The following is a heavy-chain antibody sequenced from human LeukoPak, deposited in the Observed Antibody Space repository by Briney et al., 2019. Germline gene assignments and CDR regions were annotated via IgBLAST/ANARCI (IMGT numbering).Heavy chain of an antibody. D-gene: IGHD3-22*01. CDR3: AKADPMIVVVLPPIEFDY. V-gene: IGHV3-23*01. CDR2: ISGSGGST. CDR1: GFTFSSYA. J-gene: IGHJ4*02. Sequence: GGSLRLSCAASGFTFSSYAMSWVRQAPGKGLEWVSAISGSGGSTYYADSVKGRFTISRDNSKNTLYLQMNSLRAEDTAVYYCAKADPMIVVVLPPIEFDYWGQGTLVTVSS.